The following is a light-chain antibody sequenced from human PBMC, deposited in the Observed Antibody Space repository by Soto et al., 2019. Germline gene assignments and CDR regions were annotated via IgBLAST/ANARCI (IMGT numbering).Light chain of an antibody. J-gene: IGLJ1*01. CDR1: SSNIGSNT. CDR3: AAWDDSLSGFHI. CDR2: SNN. Sequence: QSVLTQPPSASGTPGQRVTISCSGSSSNIGSNTVNWYQQLPGTAPKVLIYSNNERPSGVPDRFSGSKSGTSASLAISGLQSDDEAEYYCAAWDDSLSGFHIFGSGTKLTVL. V-gene: IGLV1-44*01.